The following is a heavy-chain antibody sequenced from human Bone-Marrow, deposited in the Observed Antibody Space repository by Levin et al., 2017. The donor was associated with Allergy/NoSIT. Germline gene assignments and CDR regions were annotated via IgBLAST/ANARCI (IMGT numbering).Heavy chain of an antibody. J-gene: IGHJ4*02. CDR1: GFSFSNFE. V-gene: IGHV3-48*03. CDR2: ISGAGDTT. D-gene: IGHD2-21*01. Sequence: GGSLRLSCAASGFSFSNFEMNWVRQAPGKGLEWISYISGAGDTTYYADSVQGRFTVSRDNTQNSLFLQVSSLRVEDTAVYYCARCARSVAAIPYFDYWGQGALVTVSS. CDR3: ARCARSVAAIPYFDY.